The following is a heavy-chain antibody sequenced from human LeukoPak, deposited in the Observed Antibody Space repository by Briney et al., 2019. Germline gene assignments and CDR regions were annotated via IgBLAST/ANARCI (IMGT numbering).Heavy chain of an antibody. J-gene: IGHJ4*02. V-gene: IGHV1-3*01. D-gene: IGHD5-12*01. CDR1: GYTFTSYA. CDR3: ARGVATNRYYFDY. Sequence: VSVKVSCKASGYTFTSYAMHWVRQAPGQRLEWMGWINAGNGNTKYSQKFQGRVTITRDTSASTAYMELSSLRSEDTAVYSCARGVATNRYYFDYWGQGTLVTVSS. CDR2: INAGNGNT.